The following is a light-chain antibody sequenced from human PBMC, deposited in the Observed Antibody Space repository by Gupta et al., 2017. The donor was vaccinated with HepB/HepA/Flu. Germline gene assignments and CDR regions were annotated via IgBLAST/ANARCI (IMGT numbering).Light chain of an antibody. CDR3: SNT. Sequence: DIQMTQSPSSLSASVGDRVTINCRASTGTRNDVGRDQQKPGKASKRRMDVACSLKRGVPSRCSGSGSGPEVTRTIRRAAYCCLQHGDYSNTFGGGTKVEIK. CDR1: TGTRND. CDR2: VAC. J-gene: IGKJ4*01. V-gene: IGKV1-17*02.